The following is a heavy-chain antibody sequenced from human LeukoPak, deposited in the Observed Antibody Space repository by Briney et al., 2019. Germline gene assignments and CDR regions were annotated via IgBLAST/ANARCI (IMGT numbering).Heavy chain of an antibody. V-gene: IGHV3-48*02. J-gene: IGHJ4*02. CDR1: GFNFSSYG. CDR2: ISTSSNRI. CDR3: ARVSAPGTSGWYFGY. D-gene: IGHD6-19*01. Sequence: GGSLRLSCAASGFNFSSYGMNWVRQGPGKGLEWVSYISTSSNRIDYADSVKGRFTMSRDNAKNLLYLQMNSLRDEDTAMYYCARVSAPGTSGWYFGYWGQGTLVTVSS.